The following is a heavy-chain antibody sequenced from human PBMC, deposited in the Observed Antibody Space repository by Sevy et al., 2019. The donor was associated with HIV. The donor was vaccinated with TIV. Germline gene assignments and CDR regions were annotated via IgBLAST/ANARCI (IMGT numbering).Heavy chain of an antibody. CDR2: VSSSSSTI. CDR1: GFTFSSYS. D-gene: IGHD3-9*01. V-gene: IGHV3-48*02. CDR3: ARDLGRYFDWLFQGSDAFDI. Sequence: GGSQRLSCAASGFTFSSYSMNWVRQAPGKGLEWVSYVSSSSSTIYYADSVKGRFTISRDNAKNSLYLQMNSLRDEDTAVYYCARDLGRYFDWLFQGSDAFDIWGQGTMVTVSS. J-gene: IGHJ3*02.